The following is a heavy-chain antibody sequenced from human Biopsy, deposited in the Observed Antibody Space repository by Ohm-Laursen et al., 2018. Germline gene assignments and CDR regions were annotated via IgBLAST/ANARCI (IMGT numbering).Heavy chain of an antibody. CDR3: ALGGGSYVNFDY. Sequence: PSDTLSLTCVVSGGSISNYFWTWIRQPPGKGLEWIGYFRFEDRTSYNSSLKSRVTISADTSKNQFSLRLSSVTAADTAVYYCALGGGSYVNFDYWGQGTLVTVSS. V-gene: IGHV4-59*07. CDR2: FRFEDRT. D-gene: IGHD1-26*01. J-gene: IGHJ4*02. CDR1: GGSISNYF.